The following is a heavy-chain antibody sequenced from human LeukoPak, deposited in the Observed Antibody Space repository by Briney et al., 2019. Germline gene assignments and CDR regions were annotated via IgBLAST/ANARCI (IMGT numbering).Heavy chain of an antibody. CDR1: GGSISSYY. J-gene: IGHJ4*02. CDR3: ASSSSWLQKFDY. V-gene: IGHV4-4*07. D-gene: IGHD6-13*01. CDR2: IYTSGST. Sequence: SETLSLTCTVSGGSISSYYWSWIRQPAGKGLEWIGRIYTSGSTNYNPSLKGRVTMSVDTSKNQFSLKLSSVTAADTAVYYCASSSSWLQKFDYWGQGTLVTVSS.